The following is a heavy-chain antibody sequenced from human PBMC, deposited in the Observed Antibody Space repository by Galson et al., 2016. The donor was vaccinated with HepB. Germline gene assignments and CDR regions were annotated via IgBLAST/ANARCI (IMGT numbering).Heavy chain of an antibody. CDR2: INRDGSEK. CDR1: GFSLGAYW. V-gene: IGHV3-7*01. CDR3: ARDVGYEALDY. Sequence: SLRLSCAGSGFSLGAYWMVWVRQAPGKGPEWVANINRDGSEKYSLEGRFSISRDNAKNSLYLQMDSLRAEDTAVYYCARDVGYEALDYWGQGTLVTVSS. D-gene: IGHD2-2*01. J-gene: IGHJ4*02.